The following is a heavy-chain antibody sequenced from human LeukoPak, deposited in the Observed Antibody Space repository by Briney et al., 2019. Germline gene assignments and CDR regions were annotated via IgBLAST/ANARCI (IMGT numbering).Heavy chain of an antibody. Sequence: ASVKVSCKASGYTFTSYYMHWVRQAPGPRLEWMGIINPSGGSTSYAQKFQGRVTMTRDTSTSTVYMELSSLRSEDTAVYYCASGDSIAAASSPYYYYYGMDVWGKGTTVTVSS. V-gene: IGHV1-46*01. CDR1: GYTFTSYY. CDR2: INPSGGST. J-gene: IGHJ6*04. CDR3: ASGDSIAAASSPYYYYYGMDV. D-gene: IGHD6-13*01.